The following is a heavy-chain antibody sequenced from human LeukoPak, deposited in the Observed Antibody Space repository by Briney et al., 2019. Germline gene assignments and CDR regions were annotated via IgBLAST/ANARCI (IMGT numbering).Heavy chain of an antibody. CDR1: GFTFSSYS. D-gene: IGHD3-3*01. Sequence: GGSLRLSCAASGFTFSSYSMNWVRQAPGKGLEWVSFISSSSSYIYYADSVKGRFTISRDNAKNSLYLQMNSLRAEDTAVYYCAAYWSGLDYWGQGTLVTVSS. J-gene: IGHJ4*02. CDR3: AAYWSGLDY. V-gene: IGHV3-21*01. CDR2: ISSSSSYI.